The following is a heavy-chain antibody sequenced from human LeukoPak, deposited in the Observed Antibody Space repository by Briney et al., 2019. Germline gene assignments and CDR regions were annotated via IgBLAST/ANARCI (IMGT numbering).Heavy chain of an antibody. Sequence: PSETLSLTCAVSGGSISSSNWWSWVRQPPGKGLEWIGEIYHSGSTNYNPSLKSRVTISVDKSKNQFSLKLSSVTAADTAVYYCARRAAAAGTPFDYWGQGTLVTVSS. CDR1: GGSISSSNW. CDR3: ARRAAAAGTPFDY. J-gene: IGHJ4*02. D-gene: IGHD6-13*01. V-gene: IGHV4-4*02. CDR2: IYHSGST.